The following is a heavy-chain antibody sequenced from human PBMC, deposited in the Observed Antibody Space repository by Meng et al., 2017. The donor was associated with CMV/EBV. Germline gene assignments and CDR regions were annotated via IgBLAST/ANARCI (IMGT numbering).Heavy chain of an antibody. CDR1: GGTFSSYA. Sequence: VQLGQSGVGVKKPGSSVKVSCKASGGTFSSYAISGVRQAPGQGLEWMGGIIPIFGTANYAQKFQGRVTITADESTSTAYMELSSLRSEDTAVYYCASVTGIGWWYFDLWGRGTLVTVSS. CDR3: ASVTGIGWWYFDL. V-gene: IGHV1-69*12. D-gene: IGHD1-20*01. CDR2: IIPIFGTA. J-gene: IGHJ2*01.